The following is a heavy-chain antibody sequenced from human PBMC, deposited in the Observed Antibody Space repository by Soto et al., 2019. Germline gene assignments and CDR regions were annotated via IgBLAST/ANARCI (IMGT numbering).Heavy chain of an antibody. CDR1: GGTFSSYT. V-gene: IGHV1-69*08. CDR3: AKDYGGKDGDY. J-gene: IGHJ4*02. D-gene: IGHD4-17*01. Sequence: QVQLVQSGAEVKKPGSSVKVSCKASGGTFSSYTISWVRQAPGQGLEWMGRIIPILGIANYAQKFQGRVTITADKSPSTAYMELSSLTSEDTAVYYCAKDYGGKDGDYWGQGTLVTVSS. CDR2: IIPILGIA.